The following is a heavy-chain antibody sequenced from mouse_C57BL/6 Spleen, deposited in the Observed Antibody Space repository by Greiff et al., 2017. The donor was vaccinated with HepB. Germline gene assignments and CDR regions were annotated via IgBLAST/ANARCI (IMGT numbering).Heavy chain of an antibody. Sequence: QVQLQQSGPELVKPGASVKISCKASGYAFSSSWMNWVKQRPGKGLEWIGRIYPGDGDTNYNGKFKGKATLTADKSSSTAYMQLSSLTSEDSAVYFCARLRVAGYFDVWGTGTTVTVSS. CDR1: GYAFSSSW. J-gene: IGHJ1*03. CDR3: ARLRVAGYFDV. V-gene: IGHV1-82*01. CDR2: IYPGDGDT. D-gene: IGHD1-1*01.